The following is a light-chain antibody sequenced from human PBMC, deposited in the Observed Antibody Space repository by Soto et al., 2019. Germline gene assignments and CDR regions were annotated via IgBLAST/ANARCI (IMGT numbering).Light chain of an antibody. V-gene: IGLV2-14*01. J-gene: IGLJ2*01. CDR1: SSDVGGYNY. Sequence: ALTQPASVSGSPGQSITISCTGTSSDVGGYNYVSWYQQHPGKAPKLMIYEVSNRPSGVSNRFSGSKSGNTASLTISGLQAEDEADYYCSSYTSSSTLGVFGGGTKLTVL. CDR3: SSYTSSSTLGV. CDR2: EVS.